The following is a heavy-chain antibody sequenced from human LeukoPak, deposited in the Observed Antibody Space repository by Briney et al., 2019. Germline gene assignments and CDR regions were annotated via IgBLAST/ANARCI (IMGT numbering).Heavy chain of an antibody. CDR3: AGYYGGTDAFDI. Sequence: SETLSLTCTVSGASISSYYWSWIRQPPGKGLEWIGYIYYSGSTNYNPSLKSRVTISVDTSKNQFSLKLSSVTAADTAVYYCAGYYGGTDAFDIWGQGTMVTVSS. CDR2: IYYSGST. CDR1: GASISSYY. V-gene: IGHV4-59*08. D-gene: IGHD4-17*01. J-gene: IGHJ3*02.